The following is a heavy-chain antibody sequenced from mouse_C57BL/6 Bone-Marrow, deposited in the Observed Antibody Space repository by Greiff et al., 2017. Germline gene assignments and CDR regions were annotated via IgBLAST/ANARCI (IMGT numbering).Heavy chain of an antibody. CDR2: INPYNGGT. Sequence: VQLQQPGPVLVKPGASVKMSCKASGYTFTDYYMDWVKQSHGKSLEWIGVINPYNGGTSYNQKFKGKATLTVDKSSSTAYMELNSLTSEDSAVYYCARAYYGSSSGCAYWGQGTLVTVSA. V-gene: IGHV1-19*01. D-gene: IGHD1-1*01. CDR3: ARAYYGSSSGCAY. CDR1: GYTFTDYY. J-gene: IGHJ3*01.